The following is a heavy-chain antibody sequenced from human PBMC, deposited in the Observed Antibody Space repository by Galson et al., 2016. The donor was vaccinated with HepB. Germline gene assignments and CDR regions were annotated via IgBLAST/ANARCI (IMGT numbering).Heavy chain of an antibody. D-gene: IGHD6-13*01. CDR3: AKAGGYSSRWFVLGWFDP. CDR2: ISDSGGGT. Sequence: SLRLSCAASGFTFSSYGMSWVRQAPGKGLEWVSSISDSGGGTYYADSVKGRFTISRDNSKNTLYLQMNSLRAEDTAVYYCAKAGGYSSRWFVLGWFDPWGQGTLVTVSS. V-gene: IGHV3-23*01. J-gene: IGHJ5*02. CDR1: GFTFSSYG.